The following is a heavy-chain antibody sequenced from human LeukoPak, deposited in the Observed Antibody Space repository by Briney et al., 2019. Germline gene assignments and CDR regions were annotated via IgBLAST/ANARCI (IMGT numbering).Heavy chain of an antibody. V-gene: IGHV3-23*01. CDR1: GFTFSSFA. CDR2: ISESGTGT. D-gene: IGHD5-18*01. Sequence: GGSLRLSCAASGFTFSSFAMSWVRQAPGKGLECLSAISESGTGTFYAGSVKGRFTISRDNSKDTLSLQMNSLRAEDTAVYYCAKDIAQGYTYGSIEQDYWGQGTLVTVSA. CDR3: AKDIAQGYTYGSIEQDY. J-gene: IGHJ4*02.